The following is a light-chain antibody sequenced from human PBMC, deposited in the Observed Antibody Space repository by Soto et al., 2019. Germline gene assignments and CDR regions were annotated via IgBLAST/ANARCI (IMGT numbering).Light chain of an antibody. CDR2: EVS. J-gene: IGLJ2*01. Sequence: QSALTQPASVSGSPGQSITISCTGTSSDVGSYNLVSWYQQHPGKAPKLMIYEVSKRPSGVSNRFSGSKSGNTASLTISGLQAEDEADYYCCSYAGSSTSRNVVFGGGTKVTVL. CDR1: SSDVGSYNL. CDR3: CSYAGSSTSRNVV. V-gene: IGLV2-23*02.